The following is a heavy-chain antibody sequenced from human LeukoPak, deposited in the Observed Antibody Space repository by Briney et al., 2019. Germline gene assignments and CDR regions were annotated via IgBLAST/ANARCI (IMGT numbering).Heavy chain of an antibody. D-gene: IGHD2-15*01. J-gene: IGHJ6*02. CDR3: ARRTAYCSGGTCLYYYYGMDV. Sequence: GASVKVSCKASGGTFSSYAISWVRQAPGQGLEWMGGIIPIFGTANYAQKFQGRVTITADESTSTAYMELSSLRSEDTAVYYCARRTAYCSGGTCLYYYYGMDVWGQGTTVIVSS. CDR1: GGTFSSYA. V-gene: IGHV1-69*01. CDR2: IIPIFGTA.